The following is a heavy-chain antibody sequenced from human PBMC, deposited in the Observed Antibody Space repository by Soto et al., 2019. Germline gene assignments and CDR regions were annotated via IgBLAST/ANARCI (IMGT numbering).Heavy chain of an antibody. V-gene: IGHV3-30*18. Sequence: QVQLVESGGGVVQPGRSLRLSCAASGFTFSSYGMHWVRQAPGKGLECVAVILYDGSNKYYADSVKGRFTISRDNSKNTLYLQMNSLRAEDTAVYYCAKDMAAVVGPIDYWGQGTLVTVSS. D-gene: IGHD6-19*01. CDR1: GFTFSSYG. CDR3: AKDMAAVVGPIDY. CDR2: ILYDGSNK. J-gene: IGHJ4*02.